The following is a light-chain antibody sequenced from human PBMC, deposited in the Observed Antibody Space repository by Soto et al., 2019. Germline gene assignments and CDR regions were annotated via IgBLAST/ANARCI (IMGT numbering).Light chain of an antibody. CDR1: NIGTKS. CDR3: QPWDSGSDLVI. J-gene: IGLJ2*01. V-gene: IGLV3-21*04. Sequence: SSELTQPPSVSVAPGKTATITCEENNIGTKSGHWYQQKAGQAPVLVIYYDRDRPSGIPGRFSGSNSGNTATLTITRVEAGDEAAYYCQPWDSGSDLVIFGGGTKVTVL. CDR2: YDR.